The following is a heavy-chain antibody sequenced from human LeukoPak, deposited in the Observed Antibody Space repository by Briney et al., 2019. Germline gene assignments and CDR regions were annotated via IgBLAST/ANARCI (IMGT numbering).Heavy chain of an antibody. CDR1: GFTFDDYA. V-gene: IGHV3-43*02. Sequence: GGSLRLSCAASGFTFDDYAMHWVRQAPGKGLKWVSLISGDGGSTYYADSVKGRFTISRDNSKNSLYLQMNSLRTEDTALYYCAKDISNPDPFDYWGQGTLVTVSS. D-gene: IGHD1-14*01. CDR3: AKDISNPDPFDY. J-gene: IGHJ4*02. CDR2: ISGDGGST.